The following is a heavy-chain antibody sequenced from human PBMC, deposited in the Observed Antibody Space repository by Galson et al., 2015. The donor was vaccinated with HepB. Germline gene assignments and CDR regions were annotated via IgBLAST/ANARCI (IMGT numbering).Heavy chain of an antibody. CDR3: AKDSNPHPYCSSTSCHPFDY. V-gene: IGHV3-9*01. D-gene: IGHD2-2*01. CDR2: ISWNSGSI. J-gene: IGHJ4*02. CDR1: GFTFDDYA. Sequence: SLRLSCAASGFTFDDYAMHWVRQAPGKGLEWVSGISWNSGSIGYADSVKGRFTISRDNAKNSLYLQMNSLRAEDTALYYCAKDSNPHPYCSSTSCHPFDYWGQGTLVTVSS.